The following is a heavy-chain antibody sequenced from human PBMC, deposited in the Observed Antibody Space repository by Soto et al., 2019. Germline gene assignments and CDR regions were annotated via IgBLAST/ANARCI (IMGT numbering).Heavy chain of an antibody. J-gene: IGHJ4*02. CDR1: GCTFGTYA. V-gene: IGHV1-69*12. D-gene: IGHD5-18*01. CDR3: ASGIQLWLRRINNGYSG. CDR2: IIPMFGTA. Sequence: QLQLVQSGAEVKKPESSVKVSCKAPGCTFGTYAISRVRQAPGQGLERMGGIIPMFGTANYAQRFQDRVTITADESTDTVYMELSSLRSDDTAVYFCASGIQLWLRRINNGYSGWGQGTLVTVSS.